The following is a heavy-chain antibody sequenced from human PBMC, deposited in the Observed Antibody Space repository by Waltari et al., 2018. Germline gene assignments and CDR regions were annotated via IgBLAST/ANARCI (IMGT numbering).Heavy chain of an antibody. V-gene: IGHV3-21*01. Sequence: EVQLVESGGGMVKPGGSLRLSCEGSGFTFSSYGMTWVRQAPGKGLEWFSSITTSNDLSYAESVKGRSTLSRDNPKSSVALQMDSMRAADTAVYYCARDPLYFYESRGYYAEDYWGQGTRVTVSS. CDR3: ARDPLYFYESRGYYAEDY. J-gene: IGHJ4*02. D-gene: IGHD3-22*01. CDR2: ITTSNDL. CDR1: GFTFSSYG.